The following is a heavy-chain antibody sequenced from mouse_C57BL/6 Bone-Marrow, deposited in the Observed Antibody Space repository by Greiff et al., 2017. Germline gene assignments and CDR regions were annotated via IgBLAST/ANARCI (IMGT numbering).Heavy chain of an antibody. Sequence: QVQLQQSGAELARPGASVKLSCKASGYTFTSYGISWVKQRTGQGLEWIGEIYPRSGNTYYNEQFKGKATLTADKASSTAYMELRSLTSEDSAFYFCARGYYCSSPFYYAMDCWGQGTSVTVSS. CDR1: GYTFTSYG. V-gene: IGHV1-81*01. J-gene: IGHJ4*01. CDR2: IYPRSGNT. CDR3: ARGYYCSSPFYYAMDC. D-gene: IGHD1-1*01.